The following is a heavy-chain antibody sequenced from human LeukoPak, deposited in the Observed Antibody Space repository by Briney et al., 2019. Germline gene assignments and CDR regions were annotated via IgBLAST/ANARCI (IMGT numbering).Heavy chain of an antibody. Sequence: ASVNVSYKPSGYTFTRYYMLWVREAPGPRLGWRGWFSPLSGGTNYAQQFHCRVTMPSHTSISTAYMELSRLRSEDTAVYYCAGDGRGIDGSGALGAWGQGTLVTVSS. CDR3: AGDGRGIDGSGALGA. CDR1: GYTFTRYY. D-gene: IGHD3-10*01. J-gene: IGHJ5*02. CDR2: FSPLSGGT. V-gene: IGHV1-2*02.